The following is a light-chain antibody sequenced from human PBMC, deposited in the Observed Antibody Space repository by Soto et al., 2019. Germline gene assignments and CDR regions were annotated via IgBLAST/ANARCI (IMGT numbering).Light chain of an antibody. CDR1: QSVSDDY. V-gene: IGKV3-20*01. J-gene: IGKJ2*01. Sequence: EIVMTQSPGTLSLSPGERATLSCRASQSVSDDYLAWYQQKPGQAPRLVISGASTRATGIPDRFRGSGSGTDFTLSISRLEPEDFAIYYCQQYGSTPYTFGLWTRLEIK. CDR2: GAS. CDR3: QQYGSTPYT.